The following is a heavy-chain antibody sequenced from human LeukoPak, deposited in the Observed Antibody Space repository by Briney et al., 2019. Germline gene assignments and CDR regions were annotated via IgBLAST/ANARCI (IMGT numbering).Heavy chain of an antibody. CDR1: GGSFSGYY. V-gene: IGHV4-34*01. CDR2: INHSGST. J-gene: IGHJ6*02. Sequence: SETLSLTCAVYGGSFSGYYWSWIRQPPGKGLEWIGEINHSGSTNYNPSLKSRVTISVDTSKNQFSLKLSSVTAADTAVISCAGGKLRIGWNRDPDGMTVWGQGPPATVP. CDR3: AGGKLRIGWNRDPDGMTV. D-gene: IGHD1-14*01.